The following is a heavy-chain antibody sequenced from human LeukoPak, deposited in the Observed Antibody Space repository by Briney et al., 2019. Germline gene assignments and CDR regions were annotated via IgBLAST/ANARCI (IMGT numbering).Heavy chain of an antibody. Sequence: PSETLSLTCAVYGGSFSGYYWNWIRQPPGKGLEWIGEINHRGSTNYNPSLKSRVTISVDTSKNQFSLKLSSVTAADTAMYYCARGRTTYDYVWGSYRPPDYWGQGTLVTVSS. V-gene: IGHV4-34*01. J-gene: IGHJ4*02. CDR1: GGSFSGYY. D-gene: IGHD3-16*02. CDR3: ARGRTTYDYVWGSYRPPDY. CDR2: INHRGST.